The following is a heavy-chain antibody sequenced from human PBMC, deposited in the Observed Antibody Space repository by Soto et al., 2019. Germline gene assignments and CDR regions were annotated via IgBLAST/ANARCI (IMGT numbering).Heavy chain of an antibody. D-gene: IGHD4-4*01. J-gene: IGHJ4*02. Sequence: ASVKVSCKASGYTFTSDYMNWVRQAPGQGLEWMGIINPRGGSTSYAQKFQGRVTMTGDASTGTVYMELTSLRSDDTAVYYCARSVTADYWGQGTLVTVSS. CDR2: INPRGGST. CDR1: GYTFTSDY. V-gene: IGHV1-46*03. CDR3: ARSVTADY.